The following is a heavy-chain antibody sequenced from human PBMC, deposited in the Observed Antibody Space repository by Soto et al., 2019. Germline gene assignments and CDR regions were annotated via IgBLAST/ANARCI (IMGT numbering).Heavy chain of an antibody. V-gene: IGHV1-69*12. CDR3: ARDKDRQQLGGNYYYIMDV. J-gene: IGHJ6*01. CDR1: GGTFRTSA. CDR2: IMPVFPTA. Sequence: QVQLVQSGAEVKKPGSSVKVSCKTSGGTFRTSAISWVRQAPGQGLEWMGGIMPVFPTADYAQKFQGRVTITADESTSTAYMELSSLLSEDTAVYYCARDKDRQQLGGNYYYIMDVWGQGTTVTVSS. D-gene: IGHD3-3*02.